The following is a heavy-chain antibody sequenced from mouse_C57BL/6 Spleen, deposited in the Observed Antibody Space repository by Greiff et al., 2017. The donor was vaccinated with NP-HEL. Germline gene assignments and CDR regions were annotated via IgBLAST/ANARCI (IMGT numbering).Heavy chain of an antibody. CDR2: IWSGGST. Sequence: QVQLQQSGPGLVQPSQSLSITCTVSGFSLTSYGVHWVRQSPGKGLEWLGVIWSGGSTDYNAAFISRLSISKDNSKSQVFFKMNSLQADDTAIYYCARNWDGTFDYRGKGTTLTVSS. CDR3: ARNWDGTFDY. V-gene: IGHV2-2*01. J-gene: IGHJ2*01. D-gene: IGHD4-1*01. CDR1: GFSLTSYG.